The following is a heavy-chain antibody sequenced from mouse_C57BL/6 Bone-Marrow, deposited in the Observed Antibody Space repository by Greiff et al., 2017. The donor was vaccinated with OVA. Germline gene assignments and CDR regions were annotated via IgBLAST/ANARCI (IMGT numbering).Heavy chain of an antibody. D-gene: IGHD2-5*01. CDR3: ARSSNEGFAY. J-gene: IGHJ3*01. CDR1: GYTFTSYG. CDR2: IYPRSGNT. Sequence: VNLVESGAELARPGASVKLSCKASGYTFTSYGISWVKQRTGQGLEWIGEIYPRSGNTYYNEKFKGKATLTADKSSSTAYMELRSLTSEDSAVYFCARSSNEGFAYWGQGTLVTVSA. V-gene: IGHV1-81*01.